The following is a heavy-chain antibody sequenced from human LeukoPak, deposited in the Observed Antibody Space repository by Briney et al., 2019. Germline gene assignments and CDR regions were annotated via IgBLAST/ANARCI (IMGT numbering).Heavy chain of an antibody. CDR3: ARGYRSIFY. J-gene: IGHJ4*02. Sequence: PGGSLSFSCAASGFTFSEYYMSWIRQAPGKGLEWVSCISSSRSTKYYADSVKGRFTISRDNAKNSLYLQMNSLRAEDTAVYYCARGYRSIFYWGQGTLVTVSS. CDR1: GFTFSEYY. CDR2: ISSSRSTK. D-gene: IGHD2-2*01. V-gene: IGHV3-11*01.